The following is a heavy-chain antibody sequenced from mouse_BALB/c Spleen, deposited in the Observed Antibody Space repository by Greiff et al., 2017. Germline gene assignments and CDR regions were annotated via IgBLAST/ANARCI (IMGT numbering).Heavy chain of an antibody. CDR3: ARARYEDYYAMDY. D-gene: IGHD2-14*01. Sequence: QVQLKESGAELMKPGASVKISCKATGYTFSSYWIEWVKQRPGHGLEWIGEILPGSGSTNYNEKFKGKATFTADTSSNTAYMQLSSLTSEDSAVYYCARARYEDYYAMDYWGQGTSVTVSS. CDR2: ILPGSGST. CDR1: GYTFSSYW. V-gene: IGHV1-9*01. J-gene: IGHJ4*01.